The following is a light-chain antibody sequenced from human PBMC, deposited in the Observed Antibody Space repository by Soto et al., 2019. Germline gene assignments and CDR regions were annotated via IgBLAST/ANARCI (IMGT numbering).Light chain of an antibody. J-gene: IGKJ5*01. V-gene: IGKV1-5*03. Sequence: DIQMTQSPSTLSGSVGDRVTITCRASQSISTSLAWYQQKPGKAPKLLIYLASILESGVPARFSGSGSGTDFTLTISSLQPEDFATYYCQQYDNLPLIFGQGTRLEIK. CDR2: LAS. CDR1: QSISTS. CDR3: QQYDNLPLI.